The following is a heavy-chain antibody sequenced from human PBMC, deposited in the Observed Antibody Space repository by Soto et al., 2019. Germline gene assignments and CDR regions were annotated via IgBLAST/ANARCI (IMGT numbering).Heavy chain of an antibody. D-gene: IGHD2-15*01. CDR2: IYYSGST. J-gene: IGHJ5*02. V-gene: IGHV4-59*01. CDR3: ARAHSGYCDGGSCYSWNWFDP. Sequence: SETLSLTCTVSGGSISSYYWSWIRQPPGKGLEWIGYIYYSGSTNYNPSLKSRVTISVDTSKNQFSLKLSSVTAADTAVYYCARAHSGYCDGGSCYSWNWFDPWGQGTLVTVSS. CDR1: GGSISSYY.